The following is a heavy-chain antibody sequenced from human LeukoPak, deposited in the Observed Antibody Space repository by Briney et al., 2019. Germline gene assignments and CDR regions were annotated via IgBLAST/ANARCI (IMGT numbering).Heavy chain of an antibody. CDR1: GFTFSSYA. Sequence: PGGSLRLSCAAAGFTFSSYAMSWVRQAPGKGLEWVSGISGSGGSTYYADSVKGRFTISRDNSKNTLYLQMNSLRAEDTAVYYCAKDRLGYCSGGHCPTNVLFGVWGQGTLVTVSS. CDR2: ISGSGGST. V-gene: IGHV3-23*01. CDR3: AKDRLGYCSGGHCPTNVLFGV. D-gene: IGHD2-15*01. J-gene: IGHJ1*01.